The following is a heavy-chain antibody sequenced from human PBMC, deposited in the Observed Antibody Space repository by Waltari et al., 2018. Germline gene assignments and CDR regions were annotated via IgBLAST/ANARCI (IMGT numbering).Heavy chain of an antibody. CDR3: ARLDLATIDFYYYYYMDV. V-gene: IGHV4-34*02. Sequence: QVQLQQWGAGLLKPSETLSLTCAVYGGSFSDYYWIWIRQPPGKGLEWIGEINHRGNTYYNPSLKRRVTISVDTSENQFSLKLSSVTAADTAVYYCARLDLATIDFYYYYYMDVWGKGTTVTISS. CDR2: INHRGNT. J-gene: IGHJ6*03. CDR1: GGSFSDYY.